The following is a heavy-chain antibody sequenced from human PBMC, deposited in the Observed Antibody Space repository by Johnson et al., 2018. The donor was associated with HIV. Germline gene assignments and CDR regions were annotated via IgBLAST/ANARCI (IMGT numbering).Heavy chain of an antibody. CDR3: ARAGAVVITTEDAFDI. V-gene: IGHV3-30-3*01. CDR1: GFTFSSYA. D-gene: IGHD3-22*01. CDR2: ISYDGSNK. J-gene: IGHJ3*02. Sequence: HVQLVESGGGVVQPGRSLRLSCAASGFTFSSYAMHWVRQAPGKGLEWVAVISYDGSNKYYADSVKGRFTISRDNSKNTLYLQMNSLRAEDTAVYYCARAGAVVITTEDAFDIWGQGTMVTVSS.